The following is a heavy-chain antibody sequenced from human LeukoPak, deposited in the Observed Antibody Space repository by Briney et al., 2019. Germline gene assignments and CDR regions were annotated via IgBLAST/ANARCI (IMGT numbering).Heavy chain of an antibody. J-gene: IGHJ4*02. CDR3: AKKTSYCGGDCYPYYFDH. CDR1: GFTFGDYA. D-gene: IGHD2-21*02. CDR2: ISGSGGNT. Sequence: GGSLRLSCTASGFTFGDYAMSWFRQAPGKGLEWVSAISGSGGNTYYADSVKGRFTISRDNSKNTLYLQMNSLRAEDTAVYYCAKKTSYCGGDCYPYYFDHWGQGTLVTVSS. V-gene: IGHV3-23*01.